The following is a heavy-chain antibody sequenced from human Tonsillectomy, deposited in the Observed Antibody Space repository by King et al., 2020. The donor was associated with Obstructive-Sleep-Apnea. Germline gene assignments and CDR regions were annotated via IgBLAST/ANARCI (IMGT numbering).Heavy chain of an antibody. Sequence: VQLVESGGGLVQPGRSLRLSCTASGFIFGDCAMSWFRQAPGKGLEWGGFIRSKALGGTTEYSASVGGRFTISRDDSKSIAYLEMNSLKTEDTAVYYCTRVKRAVAAIWFVRYYGMDVWGQGTTVTVSS. CDR2: IRSKALGGTT. CDR3: TRVKRAVAAIWFVRYYGMDV. D-gene: IGHD6-19*01. V-gene: IGHV3-49*03. CDR1: GFIFGDCA. J-gene: IGHJ6*02.